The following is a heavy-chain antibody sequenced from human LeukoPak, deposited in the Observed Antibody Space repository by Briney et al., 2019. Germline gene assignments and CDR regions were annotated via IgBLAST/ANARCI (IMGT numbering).Heavy chain of an antibody. CDR3: AKDNYYDSSGSFDY. V-gene: IGHV3-9*01. CDR1: GFTFDDYA. CDR2: ISWNSGSI. D-gene: IGHD3-22*01. J-gene: IGHJ4*02. Sequence: PGRSLRLSCAASGFTFDDYAMHWVRQAPGKGLEWVSGISWNSGSIGYADSVKGRFTISRDNVKNSLYLQMNSLRAEDTALYYCAKDNYYDSSGSFDYWGQGTLVTVSS.